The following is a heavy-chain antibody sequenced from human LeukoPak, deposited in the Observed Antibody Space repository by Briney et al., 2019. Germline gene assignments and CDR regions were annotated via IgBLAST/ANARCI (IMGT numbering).Heavy chain of an antibody. Sequence: SETLSLTCTVSGGSISSYYWSWNRQPPGKGLEWIGYIYYSGSTNYNPSLKSRVTISVDTSKNQFSLKLSSVTAADTAVYYCARDPEGYSYGSYFDYWGQGTLVTVSS. CDR1: GGSISSYY. CDR2: IYYSGST. D-gene: IGHD5-18*01. V-gene: IGHV4-59*12. J-gene: IGHJ4*02. CDR3: ARDPEGYSYGSYFDY.